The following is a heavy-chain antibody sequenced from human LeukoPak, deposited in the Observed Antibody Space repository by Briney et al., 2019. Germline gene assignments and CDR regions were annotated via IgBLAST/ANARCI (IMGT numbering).Heavy chain of an antibody. D-gene: IGHD6-19*01. V-gene: IGHV3-23*01. CDR3: AKDPKGGEKYSSGWYYFDY. CDR1: GFTFSNYA. CDR2: ISGSGGST. J-gene: IGHJ4*02. Sequence: PGGSLRLSCAASGFTFSNYAMSWVRQAPGKGLEWVSAISGSGGSTYYADSVKGRFTISRDNSKNTLYLQMNSLRAEDTAVYYCAKDPKGGEKYSSGWYYFDYWGQGTLVTVSS.